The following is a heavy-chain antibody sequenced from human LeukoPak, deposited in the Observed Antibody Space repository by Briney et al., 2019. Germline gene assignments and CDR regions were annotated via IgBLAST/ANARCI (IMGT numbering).Heavy chain of an antibody. Sequence: GASVKVSCKASGYTFTSYDINWVRQATGQGLEWMGWMNPNSGNTGYAQKFQGRVTITRNTSISTAYMELRSLGSDDTAVYYCASLPRRTYWGAFDIWGQGTMVTVSS. CDR3: ASLPRRTYWGAFDI. CDR2: MNPNSGNT. J-gene: IGHJ3*02. D-gene: IGHD7-27*01. V-gene: IGHV1-8*03. CDR1: GYTFTSYD.